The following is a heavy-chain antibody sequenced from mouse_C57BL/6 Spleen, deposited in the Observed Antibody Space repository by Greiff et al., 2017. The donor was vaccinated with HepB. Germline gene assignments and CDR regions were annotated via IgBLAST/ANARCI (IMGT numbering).Heavy chain of an antibody. J-gene: IGHJ4*01. CDR3: AKKGDDGYGAMDY. Sequence: VQLKESGPGLVQPSQSLSITCTVSGFSLTSYGVHWVRQSPGKGLEWLGVIWRGGSTDYNAAFMSRLSITKDNSKSQVFFKMNSLQADDTAIYHCAKKGDDGYGAMDYWGQGTSVTVSS. D-gene: IGHD2-3*01. CDR1: GFSLTSYG. V-gene: IGHV2-5*01. CDR2: IWRGGST.